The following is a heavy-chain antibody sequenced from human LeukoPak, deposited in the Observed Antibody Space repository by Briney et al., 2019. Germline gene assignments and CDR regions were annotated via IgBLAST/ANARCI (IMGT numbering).Heavy chain of an antibody. J-gene: IGHJ6*03. V-gene: IGHV3-48*04. CDR2: ISSSSFKI. CDR1: EFTFVRYA. Sequence: PGGSLRLSCAASEFTFVRYAMNWVRQAPGKGLEWVSYISSSSFKIGYADSVKGRFTISRDNSKNSLYLQMDSLRVEDTAVYYCVRDPSYGSSWYYYMDVWGTGTTVNVSS. D-gene: IGHD6-13*01. CDR3: VRDPSYGSSWYYYMDV.